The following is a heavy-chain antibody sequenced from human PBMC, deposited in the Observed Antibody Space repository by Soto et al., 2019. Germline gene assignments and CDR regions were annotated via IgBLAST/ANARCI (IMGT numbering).Heavy chain of an antibody. V-gene: IGHV4-61*05. CDR3: ARGELYYDFWSGYYNWFDP. CDR2: IYYSGST. J-gene: IGHJ5*02. D-gene: IGHD3-3*01. CDR1: GGSISSSSYY. Sequence: ASETLSLTCTVSGGSISSSSYYWGWIRQPPGKGLEWIGYIYYSGSTNYNPSLKSRVTISVDTSKNQFSLKLSSVTAADTAVYYCARGELYYDFWSGYYNWFDPWGQGTLVTVSS.